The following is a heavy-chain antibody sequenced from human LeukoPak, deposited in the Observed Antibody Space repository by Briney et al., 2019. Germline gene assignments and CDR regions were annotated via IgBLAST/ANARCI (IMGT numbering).Heavy chain of an antibody. D-gene: IGHD2-15*01. CDR3: ATDAGGSPFDY. CDR1: GFTFSTYG. V-gene: IGHV3-33*03. CDR2: IWSDGSNK. J-gene: IGHJ4*02. Sequence: GRSLRLSCAASGFTFSTYGMHWVRQAPGKGLEWVAVIWSDGSNKDYADSVKGRFTISRDNSKNSLFLQMNSLRAEDTAVYYCATDAGGSPFDYWGQGTLVTVSS.